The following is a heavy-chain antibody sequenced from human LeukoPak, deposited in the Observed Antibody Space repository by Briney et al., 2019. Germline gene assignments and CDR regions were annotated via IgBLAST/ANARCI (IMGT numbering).Heavy chain of an antibody. V-gene: IGHV4-39*01. D-gene: IGHD3-22*01. CDR2: IYYSGST. Sequence: SETLSLICTVSGGSISSSSYYWGWIRQPPGKGLEWIGSIYYSGSTYYNPSLKSRVTISVDTSKNQFSLKLSSVTAADTAVYYCARRYSSGYHPWFNPWGQGTLVTVSS. CDR3: ARRYSSGYHPWFNP. J-gene: IGHJ5*02. CDR1: GGSISSSSYY.